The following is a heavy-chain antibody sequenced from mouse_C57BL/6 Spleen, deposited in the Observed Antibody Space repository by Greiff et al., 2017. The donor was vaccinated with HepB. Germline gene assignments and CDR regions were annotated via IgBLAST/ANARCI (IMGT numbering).Heavy chain of an antibody. J-gene: IGHJ2*01. V-gene: IGHV5-4*03. CDR3: ARRVTGYYFDY. CDR2: ISDGGSYT. CDR1: GFTFSSYA. D-gene: IGHD2-13*01. Sequence: EVNVVESGGGLVKPGGSLKLSCAASGFTFSSYAMSWVRQTPEKRLEWVATISDGGSYTYYPDNVKGRFTISRDNAKNNLYLQMSHLKSEDTAMYYCARRVTGYYFDYWGQGTTLTVSS.